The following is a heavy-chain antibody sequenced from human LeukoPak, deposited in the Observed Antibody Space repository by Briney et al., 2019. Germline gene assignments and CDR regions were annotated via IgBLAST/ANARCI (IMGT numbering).Heavy chain of an antibody. D-gene: IGHD2-21*01. CDR2: IYYSGST. Sequence: SETLSLTCTVSGDSISSYYWSWIRQPPGKGLEWIGYIYYSGSTNYNPSLKSRVTISVDTSKNQFSLKLSSVTAADTAVYYCVRINSYNWFDPWGQGTLVTVSS. CDR3: VRINSYNWFDP. CDR1: GDSISSYY. V-gene: IGHV4-59*01. J-gene: IGHJ5*01.